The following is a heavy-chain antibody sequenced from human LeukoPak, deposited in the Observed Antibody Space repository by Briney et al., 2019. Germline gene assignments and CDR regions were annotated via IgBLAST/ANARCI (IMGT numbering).Heavy chain of an antibody. CDR2: IKSKADGETI. CDR3: STLTSRGLSDS. D-gene: IGHD1-20*01. Sequence: GGSLRLSCAASGFTFTNAWMNWVRQAPGKGLEWVGRIKSKADGETIDYAAPVKGRFTFSRDDSKSMLYLQMNSLKSEDTAVYYCSTLTSRGLSDSWGQGTLVTVSS. V-gene: IGHV3-15*07. J-gene: IGHJ4*02. CDR1: GFTFTNAW.